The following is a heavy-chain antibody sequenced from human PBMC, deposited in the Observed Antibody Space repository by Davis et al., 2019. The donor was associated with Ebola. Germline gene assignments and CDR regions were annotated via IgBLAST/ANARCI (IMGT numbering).Heavy chain of an antibody. CDR1: GGSISSSSYY. CDR3: ARQSVKDRERVVYAAWDY. V-gene: IGHV4-39*01. Sequence: SEPLSLTCTVSGGSISSSSYYWGWIRQPPGKGLEWIGRIYYSGSTYYNPSLKSRVTISVDTSKNQFSLKLSSVTAADTAVYYCARQSVKDRERVVYAAWDYGGQGTLVTVSS. D-gene: IGHD2-8*02. CDR2: IYYSGST. J-gene: IGHJ4*02.